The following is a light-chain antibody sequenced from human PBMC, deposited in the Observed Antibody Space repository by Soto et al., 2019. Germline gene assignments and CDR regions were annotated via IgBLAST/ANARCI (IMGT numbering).Light chain of an antibody. CDR3: QQHANWPVT. Sequence: EIVLTQSPDTLSLSPGERATLSCRASQNINKYLAWYQQKPGQAPRFLIYGTSNRATGIPARFSGSGSGTDYILTISRLEPEDFAVYYCQQHANWPVTFGQGTRLE. J-gene: IGKJ5*01. CDR2: GTS. V-gene: IGKV3-11*01. CDR1: QNINKY.